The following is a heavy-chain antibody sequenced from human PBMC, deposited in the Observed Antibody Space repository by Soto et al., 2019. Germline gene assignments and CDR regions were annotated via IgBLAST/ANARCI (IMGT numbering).Heavy chain of an antibody. J-gene: IGHJ6*02. Sequence: QVQLQESGPGLVKPSQTLSLTCSISCASISSDDYYWSCFRQPPGKCLEWIGYTSYSGSTYYKPSLKRRIAISVDTSKSQSTLILSSVTASDTAVFYCAREVNNYYGMEVWGQGTTVTVSS. CDR3: AREVNNYYGMEV. CDR2: TSYSGST. CDR1: CASISSDDYY. V-gene: IGHV4-30-4*01.